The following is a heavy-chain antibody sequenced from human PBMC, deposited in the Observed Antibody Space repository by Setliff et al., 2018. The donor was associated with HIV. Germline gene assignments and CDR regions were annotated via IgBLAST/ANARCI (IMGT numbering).Heavy chain of an antibody. D-gene: IGHD1-1*01. CDR1: GGTFSSFA. CDR3: ARENEGGAFDI. Sequence: SVKVSCKASGGTFSSFAISWVRQAPGQGLEWMGGIIPIFGTANYAQKFQGRVTITTDESTTTAYMELRSLRSEDTAVYFCARENEGGAFDIWGQGTMVTVSS. J-gene: IGHJ3*02. V-gene: IGHV1-69*05. CDR2: IIPIFGTA.